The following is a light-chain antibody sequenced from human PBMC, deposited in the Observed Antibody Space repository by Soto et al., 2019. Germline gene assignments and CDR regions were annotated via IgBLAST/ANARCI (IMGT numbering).Light chain of an antibody. CDR1: QSVRSNS. CDR2: GAS. J-gene: IGKJ4*01. Sequence: EIVLTQSPRTLSLSPGESATLSCTASQSVRSNSLAWYQQKPGQAPRLLMFGASGRATGTPPRFSGSGSGTDFTLTISRLEPEDFAVYYCQQYGTSPLTFGEGTKVDI. V-gene: IGKV3-20*01. CDR3: QQYGTSPLT.